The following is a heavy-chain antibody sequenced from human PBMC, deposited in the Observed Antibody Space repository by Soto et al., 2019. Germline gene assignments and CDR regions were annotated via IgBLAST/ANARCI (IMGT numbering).Heavy chain of an antibody. Sequence: EVQLLESGGGLVQPGGSLRLSCAASGFTFSSYAMSWVRQAPGKGLEWISAVSGSGGSTYYADSVKGRFTISRDNSKDPLYLQMNSLRAEDTAVYYCAKPPDYNWNDYWGQGTLVTVSS. J-gene: IGHJ4*02. V-gene: IGHV3-23*01. D-gene: IGHD1-20*01. CDR3: AKPPDYNWNDY. CDR2: VSGSGGST. CDR1: GFTFSSYA.